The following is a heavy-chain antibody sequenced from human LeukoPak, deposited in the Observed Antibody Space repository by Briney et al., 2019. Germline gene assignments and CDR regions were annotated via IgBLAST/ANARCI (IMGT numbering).Heavy chain of an antibody. CDR1: GFTFSSYA. D-gene: IGHD1-7*01. CDR3: AKGGYNWNYGATFDAFDI. V-gene: IGHV3-30*04. Sequence: GGSLRLSCAASGFTFSSYAMHWVRQAPGRGREWVAVISYEGSNKYYADSVKGRFTISRDNSKNTLYLQMNSLRAEDTAVYYCAKGGYNWNYGATFDAFDIWGQGTMVTVSS. CDR2: ISYEGSNK. J-gene: IGHJ3*02.